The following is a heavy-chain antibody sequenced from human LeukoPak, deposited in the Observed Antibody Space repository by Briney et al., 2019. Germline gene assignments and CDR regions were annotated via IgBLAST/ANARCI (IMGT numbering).Heavy chain of an antibody. V-gene: IGHV4-59*01. CDR2: IYNSGST. CDR3: ARGVVAAAGRTFDF. D-gene: IGHD6-13*01. J-gene: IGHJ4*02. CDR1: GDSFSYFY. Sequence: SETLSLTCTVSGDSFSYFYWSWIRQPPGKGLEWIGYIYNSGSTYYNPSLKSRVTISLDTSKNQFSLKLSSVTAADTAVYYCARGVVAAAGRTFDFWGQGTLVTVSS.